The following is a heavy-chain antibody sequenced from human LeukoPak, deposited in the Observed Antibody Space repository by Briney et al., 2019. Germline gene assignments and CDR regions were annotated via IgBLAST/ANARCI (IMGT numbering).Heavy chain of an antibody. CDR3: ARDRGYYYDSSGYYEPAY. V-gene: IGHV1-2*02. D-gene: IGHD3-22*01. CDR2: INPNSGGT. J-gene: IGHJ4*02. Sequence: ASVKVSCKASGYTFTGYYMHWVRQAPGQGLEWMGWINPNSGGTNYAQKFQGRVTMTRETSISTAYMELSRLRSDDTAVYYCARDRGYYYDSSGYYEPAYWGQGTLVTVSS. CDR1: GYTFTGYY.